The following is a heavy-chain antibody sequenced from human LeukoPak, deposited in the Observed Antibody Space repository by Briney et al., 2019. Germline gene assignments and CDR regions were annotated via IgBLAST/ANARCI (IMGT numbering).Heavy chain of an antibody. CDR3: AKGGGWIVVVPAASSYFDY. V-gene: IGHV3-23*01. Sequence: GGSLRLSCAASGFTFSSYAMSWVRQAPGKGLEWVSAISGSGGSTYYADSVKGRFTISRDNSKNTLYLQMNSLRAEDTAVYYCAKGGGWIVVVPAASSYFDYWGQGTLVTVPS. J-gene: IGHJ4*02. CDR1: GFTFSSYA. D-gene: IGHD2-2*01. CDR2: ISGSGGST.